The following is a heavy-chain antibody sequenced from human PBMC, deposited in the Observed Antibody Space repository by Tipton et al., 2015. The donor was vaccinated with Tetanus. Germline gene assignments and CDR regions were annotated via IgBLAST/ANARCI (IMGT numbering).Heavy chain of an antibody. D-gene: IGHD3-22*01. CDR2: VNQAGNT. Sequence: TLSLTCAVYGGSFTDYSWSWIRQPPGQGLEWIGEVNQAGNTDYIPSLKGRVTMSLDTSKSQLSLYLSSVTAADTAVYYCARGPRTRIYDSGGYSFRYFYGRDVWGRGATVTVSS. CDR1: GGSFTDYS. CDR3: ARGPRTRIYDSGGYSFRYFYGRDV. V-gene: IGHV4-34*01. J-gene: IGHJ6*02.